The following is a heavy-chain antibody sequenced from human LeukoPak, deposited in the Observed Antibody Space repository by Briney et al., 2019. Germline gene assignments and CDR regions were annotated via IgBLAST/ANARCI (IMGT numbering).Heavy chain of an antibody. J-gene: IGHJ3*02. V-gene: IGHV4-34*01. D-gene: IGHD5-12*01. CDR2: INHSGST. CDR3: ARELQLRSGALDI. CDR1: GGSFSGYY. Sequence: SETLSLTCAVYGGSFSGYYWSWIRQPPGKGLEWIGEINHSGSTNYNPSLKSRVTISVDTSKNQFSLKLSSVTAADTAVYYCARELQLRSGALDIWGQGTMVSVSS.